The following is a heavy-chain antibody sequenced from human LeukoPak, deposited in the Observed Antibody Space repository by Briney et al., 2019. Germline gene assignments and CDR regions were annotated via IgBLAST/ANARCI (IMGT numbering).Heavy chain of an antibody. J-gene: IGHJ5*02. V-gene: IGHV4-59*01. CDR2: IYYSGST. D-gene: IGHD3-10*01. CDR1: GGSISSYY. CDR3: ARDYGSGSYYSWFDP. Sequence: SETLSLTCTVSGGSISSYYWSWIRQPPGKGLEWIGYIYYSGSTNYNPSLKSRVTISVDTSKNQFSPKLSSVTAADTAVYYCARDYGSGSYYSWFDPWGQGTLVTVSS.